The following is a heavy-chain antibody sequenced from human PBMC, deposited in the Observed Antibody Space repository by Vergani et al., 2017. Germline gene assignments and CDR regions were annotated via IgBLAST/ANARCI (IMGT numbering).Heavy chain of an antibody. CDR3: AIDRPYCTSSSCPAI. Sequence: QVKLQESGPGLLKPSQTLSLTCTVSGESIRSGSHYWSWIRQPAGKGPEWIGHIHTGGSTDLNPSFKSRVSISVDTSKSQFSLKLNSVTVADTAVYYCAIDRPYCTSSSCPAIWGQGTLVTVSS. CDR1: GESIRSGSHY. CDR2: IHTGGST. V-gene: IGHV4-61*02. J-gene: IGHJ4*02. D-gene: IGHD2-2*01.